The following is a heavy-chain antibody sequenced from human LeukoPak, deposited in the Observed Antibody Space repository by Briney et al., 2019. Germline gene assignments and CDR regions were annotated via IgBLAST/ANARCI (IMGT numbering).Heavy chain of an antibody. Sequence: GGSLRLSCAASGFTFSSYAMHWVRQAPGKGLEWVAVISYDGSNKYYADSVKGRFTISRDNSKNTLYLQMNSLRAEDTAVYYCASDGPTVVTPGDFDYWGQGTLVTVSS. CDR3: ASDGPTVVTPGDFDY. CDR2: ISYDGSNK. CDR1: GFTFSSYA. J-gene: IGHJ4*02. D-gene: IGHD4-23*01. V-gene: IGHV3-30-3*01.